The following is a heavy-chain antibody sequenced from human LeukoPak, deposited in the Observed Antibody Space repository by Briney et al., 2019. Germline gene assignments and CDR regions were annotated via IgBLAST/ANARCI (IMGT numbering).Heavy chain of an antibody. V-gene: IGHV4-34*01. Sequence: SETLSLTCAVYGGSFSGYYWSWIRQPPRKGLEWIGEINHSGSTNYNPSLKSRVTISVDTSKNQFSLKLSSVTAADTAVYYCARGTLSDLDYWGQGTLVTVSS. J-gene: IGHJ4*02. CDR2: INHSGST. D-gene: IGHD2-21*02. CDR3: ARGTLSDLDY. CDR1: GGSFSGYY.